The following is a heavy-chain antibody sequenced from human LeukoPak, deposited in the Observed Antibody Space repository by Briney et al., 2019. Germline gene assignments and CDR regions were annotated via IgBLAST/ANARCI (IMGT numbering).Heavy chain of an antibody. D-gene: IGHD3-10*01. V-gene: IGHV4-59*01. CDR2: IYYSGST. J-gene: IGHJ5*02. CDR3: ARGVLWFDP. Sequence: ASETLSLTCAVYGGSFSGYYWSWIRQPPGKGLEWIGYIYYSGSTNYNPSLKSRVTISVDTSKNQFSLKLSSVTAADTAVYYCARGVLWFDPWGQGTLVTVSS. CDR1: GGSFSGYY.